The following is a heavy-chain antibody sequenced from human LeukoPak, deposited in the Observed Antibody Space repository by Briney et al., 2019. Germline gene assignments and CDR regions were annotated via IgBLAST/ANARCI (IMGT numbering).Heavy chain of an antibody. CDR2: ISGSGGST. CDR1: GFTFSSYA. CDR3: AKGIAGPAAPLVFDY. D-gene: IGHD2-2*01. J-gene: IGHJ4*02. Sequence: QSGGSLRLSCAASGFTFSSYAMSWVRQAPGKGLEWVSAISGSGGSTYYADSVKGRFTISRDNSKNTLCLQMNSLRAEDTAVYYCAKGIAGPAAPLVFDYWGQGTLVTVSS. V-gene: IGHV3-23*01.